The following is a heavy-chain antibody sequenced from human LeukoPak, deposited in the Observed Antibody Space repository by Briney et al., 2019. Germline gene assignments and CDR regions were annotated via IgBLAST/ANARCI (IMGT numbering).Heavy chain of an antibody. V-gene: IGHV4-59*08. CDR1: GGSISSYY. CDR3: ARNVFDFWSGYYYYYYGMDV. D-gene: IGHD3-3*01. Sequence: SETLSLTCTVSGGSISSYYWSWIRQPPGKGLEWIGYIYYSGSTNYNPSLKSRVTISVDTSKNQFSLKLSSVTAADTAVYYCARNVFDFWSGYYYYYYGMDVWGQGPRSPSP. CDR2: IYYSGST. J-gene: IGHJ6*02.